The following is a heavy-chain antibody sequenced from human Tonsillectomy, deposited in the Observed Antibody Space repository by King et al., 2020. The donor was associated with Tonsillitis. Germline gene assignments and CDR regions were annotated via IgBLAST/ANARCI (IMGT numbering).Heavy chain of an antibody. CDR1: GFTFSDYF. CDR3: ATYSFSHSFFES. CDR2: ISSASNTI. Sequence: VQLVESGGGLVKPGGSLRLSCAASGFTFSDYFMTWIRQAPGKGLEWISYISSASNTIYYADSVKGRFTISRDNAKKSLYLQMNSLRAADTAVYYCATYSFSHSFFESWGQGTLVTVSS. J-gene: IGHJ4*02. D-gene: IGHD1-26*01. V-gene: IGHV3-11*01.